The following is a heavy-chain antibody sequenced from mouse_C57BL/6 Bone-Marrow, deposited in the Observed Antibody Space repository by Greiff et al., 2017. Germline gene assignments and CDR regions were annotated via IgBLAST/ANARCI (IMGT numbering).Heavy chain of an antibody. CDR2: FYPGSGSI. CDR1: GYTFTEYT. CDR3: ARHEVYYGNYPYAMDY. J-gene: IGHJ4*01. D-gene: IGHD2-1*01. V-gene: IGHV1-62-2*01. Sequence: VQLVESGAELVKPGASVKLSCKASGYTFTEYTIHWVKQRSGQGLEWIGWFYPGSGSIKYNEKFKDKATLTADKSSSTVYMELSRLTSEDSAVYFCARHEVYYGNYPYAMDYWGQGTSVTVSS.